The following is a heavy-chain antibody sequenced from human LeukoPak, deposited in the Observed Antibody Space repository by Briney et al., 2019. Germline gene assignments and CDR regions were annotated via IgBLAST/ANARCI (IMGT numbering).Heavy chain of an antibody. J-gene: IGHJ4*02. CDR2: ISAYNGNT. V-gene: IGHV1-18*01. D-gene: IGHD1-26*01. Sequence: GASVKVSCKASGYTFTSYGISWVRQAPGQGLEWIGWISAYNGNTKYAQKLQGRVTMTTDTSTSTAYMDLRSLRSDDTAVYYCARVSLGLVWELRDFDYWGQGTLVTVSS. CDR3: ARVSLGLVWELRDFDY. CDR1: GYTFTSYG.